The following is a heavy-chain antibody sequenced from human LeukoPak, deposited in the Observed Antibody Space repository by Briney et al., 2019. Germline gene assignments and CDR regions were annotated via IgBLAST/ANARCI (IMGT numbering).Heavy chain of an antibody. CDR2: IYYSGST. V-gene: IGHV4-59*12. Sequence: PSETLSLTCTVSGGSISSYYWSWIRQPPGKGLEWIGYIYYSGSTYYNPSLKSRVTISVDTSKNQFSLKLNSVTAADTAVYFCARAIAAAGRSYYFDYWGQGTLVTVSS. J-gene: IGHJ4*02. CDR3: ARAIAAAGRSYYFDY. CDR1: GGSISSYY. D-gene: IGHD6-13*01.